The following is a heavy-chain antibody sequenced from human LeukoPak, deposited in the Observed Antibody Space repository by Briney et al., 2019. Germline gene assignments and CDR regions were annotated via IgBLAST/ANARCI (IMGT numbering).Heavy chain of an antibody. D-gene: IGHD3-9*01. V-gene: IGHV5-51*01. Sequence: GESLKISCKGSGYSLTSYWIGWVRQLPAKGLEWMGIIYPGDSDTRYSPSLQGQVTISADKSISTAYLQWSSLKASDTAMYYCARGPSGYFDWVIDYWGQGTLVTVSS. CDR3: ARGPSGYFDWVIDY. CDR2: IYPGDSDT. J-gene: IGHJ4*02. CDR1: GYSLTSYW.